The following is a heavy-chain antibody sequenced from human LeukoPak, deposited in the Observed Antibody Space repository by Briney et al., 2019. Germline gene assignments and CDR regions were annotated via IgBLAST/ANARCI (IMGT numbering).Heavy chain of an antibody. V-gene: IGHV4-39*02. CDR3: ARDSGHYDFWSGYYTGPFDY. Sequence: SETLSLTCTVSGGSISSSSYYWGWIRQPPGKGLEWIGSIYYSGSTYYNPSLKSRVTISVDTSKNQFSLKLSSVTAADTAVYYCARDSGHYDFWSGYYTGPFDYWGQGTLVTVSS. D-gene: IGHD3-3*01. CDR2: IYYSGST. CDR1: GGSISSSSYY. J-gene: IGHJ4*02.